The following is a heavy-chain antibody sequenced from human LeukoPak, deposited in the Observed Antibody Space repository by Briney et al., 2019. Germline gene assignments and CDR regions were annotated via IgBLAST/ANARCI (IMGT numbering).Heavy chain of an antibody. CDR1: GFTFSNAW. CDR3: TTPHYYDRFYGMDV. J-gene: IGHJ6*02. D-gene: IGHD3-22*01. Sequence: GGSLRLSCAASGFTFSNAWMSWVRQAPGKGLEWVGRIKSKTDGGTTDYAAPVKGRFTISRDDSKNTLYQQMNSLKTEDTAVYYCTTPHYYDRFYGMDVWGQGTTVTVSS. V-gene: IGHV3-15*01. CDR2: IKSKTDGGTT.